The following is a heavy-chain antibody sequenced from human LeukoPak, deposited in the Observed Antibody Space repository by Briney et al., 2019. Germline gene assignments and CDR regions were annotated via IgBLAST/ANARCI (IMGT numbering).Heavy chain of an antibody. Sequence: GGSLRLSCAACGFTFSRLDMRCVRQATGKGLEWVSFVGTAGDTYYPGSVKGQFTFSRENAKNSLYLQMDSLRAEDTAVYYCARFSIIVAAGRTAENFDYWGQGTLVTVSS. CDR2: VGTAGDT. V-gene: IGHV3-13*03. D-gene: IGHD6-13*01. CDR3: ARFSIIVAAGRTAENFDY. J-gene: IGHJ4*02. CDR1: GFTFSRLD.